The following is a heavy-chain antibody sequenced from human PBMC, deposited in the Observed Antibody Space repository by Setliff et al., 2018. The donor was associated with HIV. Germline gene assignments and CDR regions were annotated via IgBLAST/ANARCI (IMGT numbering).Heavy chain of an antibody. CDR1: GFPFGDYA. CDR3: AFTSMASSFDY. V-gene: IGHV3-48*01. Sequence: GESLRLSCTASGFPFGDYAMNWVRQAPGKGLEWISYISSRGVVYYADSVRGRFTISRDNGKNSLYVQMNSLRAEDASVYYCAFTSMASSFDYWGQGALVTVSS. J-gene: IGHJ4*02. CDR2: ISSRGVV. D-gene: IGHD5-18*01.